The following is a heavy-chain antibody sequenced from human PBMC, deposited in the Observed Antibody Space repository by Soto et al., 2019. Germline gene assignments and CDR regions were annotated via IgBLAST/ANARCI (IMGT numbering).Heavy chain of an antibody. V-gene: IGHV3-30*18. CDR2: ISSDGSNQ. J-gene: IGHJ4*02. CDR1: GFTFRSYG. CDR3: AKDQGYASSWYFDY. Sequence: QLHLVESGGGVVQPGRSLRLSCAASGFTFRSYGLHWVRQAPGKGLEWVAAISSDGSNQFYADSVKGRFSISRDNSKNTVSLQMNSLRAEDTAVYYCAKDQGYASSWYFDYWGQGTLVTVSS. D-gene: IGHD6-13*01.